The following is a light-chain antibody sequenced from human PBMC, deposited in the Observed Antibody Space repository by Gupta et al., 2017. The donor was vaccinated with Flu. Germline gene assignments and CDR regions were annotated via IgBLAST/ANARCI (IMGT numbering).Light chain of an antibody. V-gene: IGKV3-20*01. J-gene: IGKJ4*01. CDR2: GAS. Sequence: EIVLTQSPGTLSLSPGERATLSCRASQSVSSSYLAWYQQKPGQAPRLLIYGASSRDTGIPDRFSGSGSGKDFTLTISRLEPEDFAVYYCQQDGSSPKLTFGGGTKVEIK. CDR1: QSVSSSY. CDR3: QQDGSSPKLT.